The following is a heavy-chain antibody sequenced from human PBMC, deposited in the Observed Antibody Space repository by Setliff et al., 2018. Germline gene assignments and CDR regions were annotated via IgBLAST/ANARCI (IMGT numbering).Heavy chain of an antibody. CDR1: GGSISSYY. Sequence: SETLSLTCTVSGGSISSYYWSWIRQPPGKGLEWIGYIYYSGSTNYKPSLKSRVTISVDTSKNQFSLKLSSVTAADTAVYYCARAGVQLPTQSNWFDPLGQGTLVTVSS. CDR3: ARAGVQLPTQSNWFDP. D-gene: IGHD2-2*01. V-gene: IGHV4-59*01. J-gene: IGHJ5*02. CDR2: IYYSGST.